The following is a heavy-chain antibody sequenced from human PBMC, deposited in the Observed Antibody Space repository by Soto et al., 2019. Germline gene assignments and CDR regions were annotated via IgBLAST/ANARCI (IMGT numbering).Heavy chain of an antibody. D-gene: IGHD1-7*01. CDR2: IIHIFGTA. J-gene: IGHJ6*02. Sequence: QVQLVQSGAEVKKPGSSVKVSCKASGGTFSSYAISWVRQAPGQGLEWMGGIIHIFGTANYAQKFQGRVTINADESTSTAYMELSSLRSEDTAVYYCASHGITGTWVYYYDMDVWSQGTTVTVSS. CDR3: ASHGITGTWVYYYDMDV. V-gene: IGHV1-69*12. CDR1: GGTFSSYA.